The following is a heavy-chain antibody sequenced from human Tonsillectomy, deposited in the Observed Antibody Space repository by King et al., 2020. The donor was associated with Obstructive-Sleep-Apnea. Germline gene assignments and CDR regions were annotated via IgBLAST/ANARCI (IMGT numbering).Heavy chain of an antibody. CDR1: GGSISSYY. Sequence: VQLQESGPGLVKPSETLSLTCAVSGGSISSYYWSWIRQPAGKGLEWIGRMYTRGSTNYNPSLKSRVTMSVDTSKNQFSLKLSSVTAADTAVYYCARESSSSRYFDHWGQGTLVTVSS. D-gene: IGHD6-13*01. CDR2: MYTRGST. CDR3: ARESSSSRYFDH. J-gene: IGHJ4*02. V-gene: IGHV4-4*07.